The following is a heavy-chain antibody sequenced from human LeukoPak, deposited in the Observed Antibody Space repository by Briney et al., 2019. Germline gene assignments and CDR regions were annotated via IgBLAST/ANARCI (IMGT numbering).Heavy chain of an antibody. CDR1: GFTFSSYA. CDR2: ISYDGSNK. Sequence: GGSLRLSCAASGFTFSSYAMHWVRQAPGKGLEWVAVISYDGSNKYYADSVKGRFTISRDNSKNTLYLQMNSLRAEDTAVYYCATGSIAAAGNTDYWGQGTLVTVSS. CDR3: ATGSIAAAGNTDY. J-gene: IGHJ4*02. V-gene: IGHV3-30*04. D-gene: IGHD6-13*01.